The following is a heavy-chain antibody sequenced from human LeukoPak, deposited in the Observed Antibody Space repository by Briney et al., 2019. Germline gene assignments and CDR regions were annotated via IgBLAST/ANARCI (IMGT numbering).Heavy chain of an antibody. Sequence: GGSLRLSCTASTRYFTNYWMHWVRQVPGKGLAWLSRIDRDGLKADYADSVRGRFTISRHNAKNTLYLQMNSLRAEDTAVYNCARDSGWYTGFDYWGQGTLVTVSS. D-gene: IGHD6-19*01. V-gene: IGHV3-74*01. J-gene: IGHJ4*02. CDR2: IDRDGLKA. CDR1: TRYFTNYW. CDR3: ARDSGWYTGFDY.